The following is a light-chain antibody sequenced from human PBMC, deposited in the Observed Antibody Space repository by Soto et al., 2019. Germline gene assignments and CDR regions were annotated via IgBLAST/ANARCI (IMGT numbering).Light chain of an antibody. CDR3: QQYGSSPMYT. CDR1: QSVSSSH. CDR2: GAS. J-gene: IGKJ2*01. V-gene: IGKV3-20*01. Sequence: EIVLTQSPGTLSLSPGERATLSCRASQSVSSSHLAWYQQKPGQAPRLLIYGASSRATGIPDRFSGSGSGTDFTLTISRLEPEDFAVYYCQQYGSSPMYTLGQGTKLESK.